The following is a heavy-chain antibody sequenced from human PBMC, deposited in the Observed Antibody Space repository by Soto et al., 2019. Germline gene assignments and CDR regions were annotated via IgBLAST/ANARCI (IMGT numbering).Heavy chain of an antibody. Sequence: ESGGGVVQPGRSLRLSCAASGFTSSSYAMHWVRQAPGKGLEWVAVISYDGSNKYYADSVKGRFTISRDNSKNTLYLQMNSLRAEDTAVYYCARAYEGDYFDYWGQGTLVTVSS. V-gene: IGHV3-30-3*01. CDR1: GFTSSSYA. CDR3: ARAYEGDYFDY. CDR2: ISYDGSNK. D-gene: IGHD3-16*01. J-gene: IGHJ4*02.